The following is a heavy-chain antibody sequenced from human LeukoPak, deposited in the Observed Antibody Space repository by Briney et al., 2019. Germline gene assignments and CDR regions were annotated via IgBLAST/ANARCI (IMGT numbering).Heavy chain of an antibody. CDR2: INHSGST. CDR1: GYSISSGYY. CDR3: ARGRRYCSSTSCSYYYYYMDV. J-gene: IGHJ6*03. D-gene: IGHD2-2*01. Sequence: SETLSLTCTVSGYSISSGYYWGWIRQPPGKGLEWIGEINHSGSTNYNPSLKSRVTISVDTSKNQFSLKLSSVTAADTAVYYCARGRRYCSSTSCSYYYYYMDVWGKGTTVTVSS. V-gene: IGHV4-38-2*02.